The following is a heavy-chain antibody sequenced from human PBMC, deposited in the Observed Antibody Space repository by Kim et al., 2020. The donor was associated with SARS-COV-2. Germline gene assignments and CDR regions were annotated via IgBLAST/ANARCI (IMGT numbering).Heavy chain of an antibody. V-gene: IGHV1-69*04. Sequence: ANYAQKFQGRVTITADKSTSTAYMELSSLRSEDTAVYYCARVGFDTAIDYWGQGTLVTVSS. CDR2: A. CDR3: ARVGFDTAIDY. J-gene: IGHJ4*02. D-gene: IGHD5-18*01.